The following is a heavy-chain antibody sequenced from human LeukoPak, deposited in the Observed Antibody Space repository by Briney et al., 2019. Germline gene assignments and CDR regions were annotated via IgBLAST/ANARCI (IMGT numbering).Heavy chain of an antibody. Sequence: PGGSLRLSCAASGFTFSSSAMSWVRQAPGKGLEWVSYISSSGSTIYYADSVKGRFTISRDNAKNSLYLQMNSLRAEDTAVYYCARDQYATPPGGYYYYGMDVWGQGTTVTVSS. V-gene: IGHV3-48*04. CDR2: ISSSGSTI. CDR1: GFTFSSSA. D-gene: IGHD2-8*01. CDR3: ARDQYATPPGGYYYYGMDV. J-gene: IGHJ6*02.